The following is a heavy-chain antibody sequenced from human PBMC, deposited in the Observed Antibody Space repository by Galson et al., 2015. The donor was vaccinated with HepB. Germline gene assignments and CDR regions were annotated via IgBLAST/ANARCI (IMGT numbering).Heavy chain of an antibody. Sequence: SLRLSCAASGFTFSSYAMNWVRQAPGKGLEWVSTISGSGGSTYYADSVKGRFTISRDNSKNTLYLQMNSLRAEDTAVYYCAKGNSGSYGADYWGQGTLVTVSP. CDR2: ISGSGGST. CDR3: AKGNSGSYGADY. D-gene: IGHD1-26*01. J-gene: IGHJ4*02. CDR1: GFTFSSYA. V-gene: IGHV3-23*01.